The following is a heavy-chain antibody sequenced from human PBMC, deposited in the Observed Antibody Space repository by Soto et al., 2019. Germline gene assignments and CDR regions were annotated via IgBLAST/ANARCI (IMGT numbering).Heavy chain of an antibody. Sequence: GASVKVSCKASGYTFTGYYMHWVRQAPGQGLEWMGWINPNSGGTNYAQKFQGWVTMTRDTSISTAYMELSRLRSDDTAVYYCARGSSNIADLHDSLLMSYWGQGTLVTVSS. V-gene: IGHV1-2*04. CDR1: GYTFTGYY. CDR2: INPNSGGT. J-gene: IGHJ4*02. D-gene: IGHD6-13*01. CDR3: ARGSSNIADLHDSLLMSY.